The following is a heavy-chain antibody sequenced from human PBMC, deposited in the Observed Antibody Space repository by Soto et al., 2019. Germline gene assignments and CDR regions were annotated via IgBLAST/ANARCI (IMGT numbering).Heavy chain of an antibody. J-gene: IGHJ6*02. CDR3: ASYYYFGMDV. CDR2: ISYDGSNK. Sequence: GGSLRLSCGASGLTFSNYGMHWVRQAPGKGLEWVAVISYDGSNKYYADSVKGRFTISRDNFKSTLYLQMNSLRTEDTAVYYCASYYYFGMDVWGPGTTVTVSS. V-gene: IGHV3-30*03. CDR1: GLTFSNYG.